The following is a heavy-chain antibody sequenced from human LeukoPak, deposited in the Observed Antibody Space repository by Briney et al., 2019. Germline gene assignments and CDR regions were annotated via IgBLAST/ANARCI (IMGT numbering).Heavy chain of an antibody. D-gene: IGHD2-2*03. J-gene: IGHJ4*02. CDR1: GGSFSGYY. Sequence: SETLSLTCAVYGGSFSGYYWSWIRQPPGKGLDWIGEINHSGSTNYNPSPKSRVTISVDTSKNQFSLKLSSVTAADTAVYYCARGGYCSSTSCYGPSDFDYWGQGTLVTVSS. CDR3: ARGGYCSSTSCYGPSDFDY. CDR2: INHSGST. V-gene: IGHV4-34*01.